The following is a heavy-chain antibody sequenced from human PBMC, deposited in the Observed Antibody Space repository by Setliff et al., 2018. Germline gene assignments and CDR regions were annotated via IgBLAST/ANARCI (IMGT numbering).Heavy chain of an antibody. J-gene: IGHJ5*02. Sequence: SETLSLTCTVSGDSISRSHHYWGWIRQSPGKGLDGIGNIHHSGSTDYNPSLKGRVSISVDTSKNRFSLNLPSVTAADTAVYYCARAVTTVIFWFDPWGLGTLVTVSS. V-gene: IGHV4-39*07. D-gene: IGHD1-1*01. CDR2: IHHSGST. CDR3: ARAVTTVIFWFDP. CDR1: GDSISRSHHY.